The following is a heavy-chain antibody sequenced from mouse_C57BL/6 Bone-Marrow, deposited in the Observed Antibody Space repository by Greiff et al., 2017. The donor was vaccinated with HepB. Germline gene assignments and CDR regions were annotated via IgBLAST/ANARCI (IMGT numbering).Heavy chain of an antibody. CDR1: GFSLTSYG. Sequence: QVHVKQSGPGLVAPSQSLSITCTVSGFSLTSYGVDWVRQSPGKGLEWLGVIWGVGSTNYNSALKSRLSISKDNSKSQVFLKMNSLQTDDTAMNYCASGIYYGNRRRAMDYWGRGTSVTVSS. D-gene: IGHD2-1*01. J-gene: IGHJ4*01. V-gene: IGHV2-6*01. CDR3: ASGIYYGNRRRAMDY. CDR2: IWGVGST.